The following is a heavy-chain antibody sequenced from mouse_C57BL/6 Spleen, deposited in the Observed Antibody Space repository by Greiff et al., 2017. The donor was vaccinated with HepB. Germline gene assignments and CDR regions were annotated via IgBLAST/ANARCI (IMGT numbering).Heavy chain of an antibody. CDR1: GYTFTDYY. V-gene: IGHV1-84*01. J-gene: IGHJ2*01. CDR3: ARRGYYGSSYDYFDY. D-gene: IGHD1-1*01. Sequence: QVHVKQSGPELVKPGASVKISCKASGYTFTDYYINWVKQRPGQGLEWIGWIYPGSGNTKYNEKFKGKATLTVDTSSSTAYMQLSSLTSEDSAVYFCARRGYYGSSYDYFDYWGQGTTLTVSS. CDR2: IYPGSGNT.